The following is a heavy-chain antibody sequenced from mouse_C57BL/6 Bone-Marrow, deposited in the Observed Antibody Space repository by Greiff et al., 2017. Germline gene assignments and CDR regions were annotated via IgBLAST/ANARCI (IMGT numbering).Heavy chain of an antibody. CDR3: ARGVTTVNYFDY. Sequence: EVKLVESGGGLVKPGGSLKLSCAASGFTFSSYAMSWVRQTPEKRLEWVATISDGGSYTYYPDNVKGRFTLSRDNAKNNLYLQMSHLKSEDTAVYYCARGVTTVNYFDYWGQGTTLTVSS. CDR2: ISDGGSYT. V-gene: IGHV5-4*03. CDR1: GFTFSSYA. D-gene: IGHD1-1*01. J-gene: IGHJ2*01.